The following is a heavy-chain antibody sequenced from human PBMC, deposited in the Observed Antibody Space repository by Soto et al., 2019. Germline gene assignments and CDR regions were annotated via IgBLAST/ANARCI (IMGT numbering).Heavy chain of an antibody. CDR2: IIPIFGTA. CDR3: AGRTRDLWFGELYP. Sequence: SVKVSCKASGCTFSSYAISWVRQAPGQGLEWMGGIIPIFGTANYAQKFQGRVTITADESTSTAYMELSSLRSEDTAVYYCAGRTRDLWFGELYPWGQGTLVTVSS. J-gene: IGHJ5*02. D-gene: IGHD3-10*01. CDR1: GCTFSSYA. V-gene: IGHV1-69*13.